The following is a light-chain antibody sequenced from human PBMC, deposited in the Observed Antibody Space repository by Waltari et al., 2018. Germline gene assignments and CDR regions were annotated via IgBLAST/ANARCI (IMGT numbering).Light chain of an antibody. V-gene: IGLV2-14*01. CDR2: PVA. CDR3: ASFASDNTVL. Sequence: QSALTQPASVSGSPGQSITVSCTGTASDVGGFDFVSWYQQHPGKVPKLILFPVANQPSEVSRRFFGSKSGNTASLIISGLQPEEEAQYYCASFASDNTVLFGGGT. CDR1: ASDVGGFDF. J-gene: IGLJ2*01.